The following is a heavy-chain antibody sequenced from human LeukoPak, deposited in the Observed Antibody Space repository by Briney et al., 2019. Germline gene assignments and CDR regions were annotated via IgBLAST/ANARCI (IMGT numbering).Heavy chain of an antibody. CDR2: ISGSGGST. CDR1: GFTFSSYA. J-gene: IGHJ6*02. CDR3: ARDIGFTVVRGAMLYYYAMDV. D-gene: IGHD3-10*01. Sequence: PGGSLRLSCAASGFTFSSYAMSWVRQAPGKGLEWVSAISGSGGSTYYADSVKGRFTISRDNAENSLYLQMNSLRAEDTAVYYCARDIGFTVVRGAMLYYYAMDVWGQGTTVTVSS. V-gene: IGHV3-23*01.